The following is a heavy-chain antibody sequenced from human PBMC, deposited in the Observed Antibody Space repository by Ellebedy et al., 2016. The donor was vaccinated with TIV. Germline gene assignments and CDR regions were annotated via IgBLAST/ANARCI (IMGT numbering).Heavy chain of an antibody. V-gene: IGHV4-30-4*01. CDR3: ARVGDSSGYYPLDY. CDR1: GGSISSGDYY. D-gene: IGHD3-22*01. J-gene: IGHJ4*02. CDR2: IYYSGST. Sequence: MPSETLSLTCTVSGGSISSGDYYWSWIRQPPGKGLEWIGYIYYSGSTYYSPSLKSRLTISVDTSKNQFSLKLSSVTAADTAVYYCARVGDSSGYYPLDYWGPGTLVTVSS.